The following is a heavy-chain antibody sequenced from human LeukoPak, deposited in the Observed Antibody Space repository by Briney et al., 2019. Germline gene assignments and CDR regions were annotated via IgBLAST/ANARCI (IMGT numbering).Heavy chain of an antibody. J-gene: IGHJ6*02. D-gene: IGHD3-3*01. CDR1: GFTFSSYG. V-gene: IGHV3-30*18. CDR3: AKDPVHYDFWGGYYNRYYYYGMDV. Sequence: GGSLRLSCAASGFTFSSYGMHWVRQAPGKGLEWVAVISYDGSNKYYADSVKGRFTISRDNSKNTLYLQMNSLRAEDTAVYYCAKDPVHYDFWGGYYNRYYYYGMDVWGQGPRSPSP. CDR2: ISYDGSNK.